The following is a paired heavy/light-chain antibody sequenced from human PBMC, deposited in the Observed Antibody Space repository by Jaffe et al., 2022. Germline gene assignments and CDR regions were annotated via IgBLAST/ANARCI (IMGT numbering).Light chain of an antibody. J-gene: IGLJ1*01. V-gene: IGLV2-23*02. CDR1: SSDVGNYNL. CDR3: YSYTNINTYV. Sequence: QSALTQPASVSGSPGQSITISCTGTSSDVGNYNLVSWYQQHPGTAPKLMIYEVSKRPSGVSDRFSGSKSGNTASLTISGLQADDEADYFCYSYTNINTYVFGSGTGVTVL. CDR2: EVS.
Heavy chain of an antibody. D-gene: IGHD1-1*01. J-gene: IGHJ4*02. CDR1: GYTFTSYH. CDR3: AREGPITYTLDY. CDR2: FSPSDGAT. Sequence: QVQLVQSGAEVKKPGASLKISCKASGYTFTSYHIHWVRQAPGQGLEWMGIFSPSDGATSFAQKFRGRVTMTRDTSASTVYMELSSLTSEDTAVYLCAREGPITYTLDYWGQGTLITVSS. V-gene: IGHV1-46*01.